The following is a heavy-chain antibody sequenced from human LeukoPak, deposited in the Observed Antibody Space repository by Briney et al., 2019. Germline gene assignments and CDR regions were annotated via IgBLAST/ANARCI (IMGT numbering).Heavy chain of an antibody. Sequence: GGSLRLSCAASGFTFSSYSMIWVRQAPGKGLEWVSYISSSSSTIYYADSVKGRFTISRDNSKNTLYLQMSSLRAEDTAVYYCARGPSGYHNTGGQGTLVTVSS. D-gene: IGHD5-12*01. J-gene: IGHJ4*02. V-gene: IGHV3-48*01. CDR3: ARGPSGYHNT. CDR2: ISSSSSTI. CDR1: GFTFSSYS.